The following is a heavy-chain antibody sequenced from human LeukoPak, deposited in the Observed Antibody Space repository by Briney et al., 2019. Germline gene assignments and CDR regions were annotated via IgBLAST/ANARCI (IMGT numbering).Heavy chain of an antibody. D-gene: IGHD3-22*01. J-gene: IGHJ4*02. CDR3: ARDYYDSSGYDNYFDY. V-gene: IGHV4-61*02. CDR2: IYTSGST. Sequence: SETLSLTSAPPVGSISSGIYYWSWIRQPAGKGMEWLGRIYTSGSTNYNPSLKSRVTISVDTSKNQFSLKLSSVTAADTAVYYCARDYYDSSGYDNYFDYWGQGTLVTVSS. CDR1: VGSISSGIYY.